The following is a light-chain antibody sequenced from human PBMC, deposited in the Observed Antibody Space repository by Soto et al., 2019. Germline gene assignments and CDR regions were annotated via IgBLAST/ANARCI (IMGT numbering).Light chain of an antibody. CDR3: QQYNGFSWT. CDR2: DAS. CDR1: QSISSW. Sequence: DIQMTQSPSTLSASVGDRVTITCRASQSISSWLAWYQQKPGKAPKVLIYDASTLESGVPSRFSGSGSGTDFTLTNSSLQPEDFASYYCQQYNGFSWTFGQGTKVEVK. V-gene: IGKV1-5*01. J-gene: IGKJ1*01.